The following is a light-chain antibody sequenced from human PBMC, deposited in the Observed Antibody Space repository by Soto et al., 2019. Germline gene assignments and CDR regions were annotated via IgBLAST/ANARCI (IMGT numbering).Light chain of an antibody. Sequence: QSVLTQPRSVSGSPGQSLTISCTGTSSDVGGYNYVSWYQQHPGKAPKLMIYDVSKRPSGVPDRFSGYKSGNTASLTISGLQAEDEADYYCCSYAGSYTYVFGTGTKVTVL. CDR3: CSYAGSYTYV. J-gene: IGLJ1*01. CDR2: DVS. CDR1: SSDVGGYNY. V-gene: IGLV2-11*01.